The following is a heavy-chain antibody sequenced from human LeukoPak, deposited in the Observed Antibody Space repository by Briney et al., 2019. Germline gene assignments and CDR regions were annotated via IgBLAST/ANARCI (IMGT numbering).Heavy chain of an antibody. V-gene: IGHV3-23*01. Sequence: PGASLRLSCAASGFTFSSYAMSWVRQAPGQGLEWVSAISGSGGSTYYADSVKGRFTISRDNSKNTLYLQMNSLRAEDTAVYYCAKETSGGDCFDYWGQGTLVTVSS. CDR1: GFTFSSYA. D-gene: IGHD2-21*01. CDR3: AKETSGGDCFDY. J-gene: IGHJ4*02. CDR2: ISGSGGST.